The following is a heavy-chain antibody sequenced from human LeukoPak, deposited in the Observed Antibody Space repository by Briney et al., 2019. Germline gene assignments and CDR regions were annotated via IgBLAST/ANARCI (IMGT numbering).Heavy chain of an antibody. CDR1: GGSISSYY. Sequence: SETLSLTCTVSGGSISSYYWSWIRQPPGKGLEWIGYIYYSGGTNYNPSLKSRVTISVDTSKNQFSLKLSSVTAADTAVYYCARRPLYSYGPNDYWGQGTLVTVSS. CDR2: IYYSGGT. CDR3: ARRPLYSYGPNDY. D-gene: IGHD5-18*01. V-gene: IGHV4-59*01. J-gene: IGHJ4*02.